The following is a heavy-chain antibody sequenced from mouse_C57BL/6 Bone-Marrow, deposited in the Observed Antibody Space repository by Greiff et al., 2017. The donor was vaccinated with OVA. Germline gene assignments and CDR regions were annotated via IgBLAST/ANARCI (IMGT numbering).Heavy chain of an antibody. J-gene: IGHJ3*01. D-gene: IGHD1-1*01. CDR3: ARDGDYGSSYPAWFAY. CDR1: GYTFTSYW. CDR2: IHPNSGST. V-gene: IGHV1-64*01. Sequence: QVQLKQPGAELVKPGASVKLSCKASGYTFTSYWMHWVKQRPGQGLEWIGMIHPNSGSTNYNEKFKSKATLTVDKSSSTAYMQLSSLTSEDSAFYYCARDGDYGSSYPAWFAYWGQGTLVTVSA.